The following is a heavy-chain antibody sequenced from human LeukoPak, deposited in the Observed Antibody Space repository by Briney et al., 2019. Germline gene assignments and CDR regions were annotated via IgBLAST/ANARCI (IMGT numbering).Heavy chain of an antibody. Sequence: GGSLRLCCAASGSTFSSTAIRWVRQAPGKGLEWVAAISGSGGSTYYADSVKGRFTISRDNSKNTLYLQMNSPRAEDTAVYYCANRYSSSSLPLDYWGQGTLVTVSS. CDR1: GSTFSSTA. CDR3: ANRYSSSSLPLDY. CDR2: ISGSGGST. V-gene: IGHV3-23*01. D-gene: IGHD6-6*01. J-gene: IGHJ4*02.